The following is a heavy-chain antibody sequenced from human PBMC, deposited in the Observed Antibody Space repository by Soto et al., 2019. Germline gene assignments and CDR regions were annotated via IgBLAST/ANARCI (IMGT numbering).Heavy chain of an antibody. CDR1: GYTFTSYA. V-gene: IGHV1-8*01. Sequence: GASVKVYCKASGYTFTSYAITWVRQAPGQGLEWMGWMNTNSGNTGYAQKFQGRVTMTRNTSISTAYMELSSLRSEDTAVYYCARGGYYNFWINLQDGMDVWGQGTTVTVSS. CDR3: ARGGYYNFWINLQDGMDV. CDR2: MNTNSGNT. J-gene: IGHJ6*02. D-gene: IGHD3-3*01.